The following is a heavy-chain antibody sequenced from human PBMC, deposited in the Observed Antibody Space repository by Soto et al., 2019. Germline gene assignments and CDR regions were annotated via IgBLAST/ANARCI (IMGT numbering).Heavy chain of an antibody. D-gene: IGHD2-8*02. CDR3: ARDRLVDNIDDDSYYDMDV. CDR1: GFSFSSYW. V-gene: IGHV3-74*01. CDR2: ISGDGTTT. J-gene: IGHJ6*02. Sequence: EVQVVESGGDFVQPGGSLRLSCAASGFSFSSYWMHWVRRGPGKGLVWVSRISGDGTTTNYADSVKGRFTVSRDNARDTLHLQMNSLRVEDTAVYYCARDRLVDNIDDDSYYDMDVWGQGTTVTVSS.